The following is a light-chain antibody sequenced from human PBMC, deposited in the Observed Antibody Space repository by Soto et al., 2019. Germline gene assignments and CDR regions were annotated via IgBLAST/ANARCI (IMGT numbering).Light chain of an antibody. CDR2: EVN. CDR1: SSVVGAYDY. V-gene: IGLV2-14*01. CDR3: CSFTMASTHV. J-gene: IGLJ1*01. Sequence: QSVLTQPASVSGSPGQSITISCTGTSSVVGAYDYVSWFQHHPGKAPKLMISEVNNRPSGVSNRFSGSKSGNTAYLTISGLQAEDEAEYFCCSFTMASTHVFGTGTEATVL.